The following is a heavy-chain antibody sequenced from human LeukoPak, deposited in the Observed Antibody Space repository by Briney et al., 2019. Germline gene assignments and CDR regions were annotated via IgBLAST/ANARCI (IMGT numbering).Heavy chain of an antibody. CDR1: GGSIRRSSYY. Sequence: SETLSLTCTVSGGSIRRSSYYWGWIRQPPGKGLEWIGNVYYSGTTYHNPSLKSRGTISVDTSKNQFSLKLSSVTAADTAIYYCARHGRERTFDYFDYWGQGTLVTVSS. V-gene: IGHV4-39*01. CDR3: ARHGRERTFDYFDY. CDR2: VYYSGTT. J-gene: IGHJ4*02. D-gene: IGHD3-10*01.